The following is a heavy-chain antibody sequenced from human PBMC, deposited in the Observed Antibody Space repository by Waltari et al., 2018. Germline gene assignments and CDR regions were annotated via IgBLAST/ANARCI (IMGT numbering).Heavy chain of an antibody. J-gene: IGHJ4*02. D-gene: IGHD7-27*01. CDR3: ATTGDRFDY. Sequence: QVQLVESGGGVVQPGRSLSISCAASGFTFSRYAIHGVSQAPGKGLEWVAVISDDGSNKYYADSVKGRFTISRDNSKNTLYLQMNSLRAEDTAVYYCATTGDRFDYWGQGTLVTVSS. CDR2: ISDDGSNK. CDR1: GFTFSRYA. V-gene: IGHV3-30-3*01.